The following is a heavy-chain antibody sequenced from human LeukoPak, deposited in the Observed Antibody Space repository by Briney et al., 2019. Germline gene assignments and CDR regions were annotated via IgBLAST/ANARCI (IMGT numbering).Heavy chain of an antibody. CDR2: INPNDGDT. J-gene: IGHJ4*02. CDR1: GYSFTDYY. CDR3: ARANFLYCSSTTCLFDY. Sequence: ASVKVSCRASGYSFTDYYMHWVRQAPGQGFEWMGWINPNDGDTNYAQKFQGRVTMTRDTSISTAHMEVSRLRSDDTAVYYCARANFLYCSSTTCLFDYWGQGTLVTVSS. D-gene: IGHD2-2*01. V-gene: IGHV1-2*02.